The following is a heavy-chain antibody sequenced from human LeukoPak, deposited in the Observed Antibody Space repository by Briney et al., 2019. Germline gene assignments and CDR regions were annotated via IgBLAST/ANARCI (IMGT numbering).Heavy chain of an antibody. CDR3: ARVDLNAFDI. J-gene: IGHJ3*02. CDR2: ISSSSSTI. Sequence: PGGSLRLSCAASGFTFSSYSMNWVRQAPGKGLEWVSYISSSSSTIYYADSVKGRFTISRDNSKNTLYLQMNSLRAEDTAVYYCARVDLNAFDIWGQGTMVTVSS. V-gene: IGHV3-48*01. CDR1: GFTFSSYS. D-gene: IGHD3-9*01.